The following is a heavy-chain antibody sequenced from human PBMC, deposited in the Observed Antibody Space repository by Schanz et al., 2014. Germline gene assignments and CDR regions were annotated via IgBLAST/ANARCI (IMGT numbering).Heavy chain of an antibody. CDR2: IKKDGSEN. CDR1: GFTFSRNA. V-gene: IGHV3-7*01. J-gene: IGHJ2*01. D-gene: IGHD2-21*01. Sequence: EVQLVESGGGLVQPGGSLRLSCAASGFTFSRNAMNWVRQAPGKGLEWVANIKKDGSENYYADSVKGRFIISRDNAKNSLYLQMNSLRAEDTAVYYCARVVRLAYCGGDCYSGGYFDLWGRGTLVTVSS. CDR3: ARVVRLAYCGGDCYSGGYFDL.